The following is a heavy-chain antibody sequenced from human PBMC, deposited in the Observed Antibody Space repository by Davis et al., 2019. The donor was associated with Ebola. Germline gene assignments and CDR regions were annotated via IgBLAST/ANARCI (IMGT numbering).Heavy chain of an antibody. D-gene: IGHD2-21*01. CDR1: GYTFTGYY. Sequence: ASVKVSCKASGYTFTGYYMHWVRQAPGQGLEWMGWINPNSGGTNYAQKFQGRVTMTRDTSISTAYMELSRLRSDDTAVYYCARVGVVVVIHPNYYFDYWGQGTLVTVSS. J-gene: IGHJ4*02. V-gene: IGHV1-2*02. CDR2: INPNSGGT. CDR3: ARVGVVVVIHPNYYFDY.